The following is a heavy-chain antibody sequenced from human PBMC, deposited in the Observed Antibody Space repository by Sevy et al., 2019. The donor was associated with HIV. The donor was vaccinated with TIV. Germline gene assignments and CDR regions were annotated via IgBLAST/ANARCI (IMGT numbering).Heavy chain of an antibody. J-gene: IGHJ4*02. V-gene: IGHV3-30*04. CDR1: GFPFSDYA. CDR3: AREAPDVAVGGLLGF. Sequence: GGSLRLSCAASGFPFSDYAINWVRQAPGKGLEWVAEISYDGSNKYYADSVKGRFTISRDNSKNTLYLEINSLTLEDTATYYCAREAPDVAVGGLLGFWGQGTLVTVSS. D-gene: IGHD6-19*01. CDR2: ISYDGSNK.